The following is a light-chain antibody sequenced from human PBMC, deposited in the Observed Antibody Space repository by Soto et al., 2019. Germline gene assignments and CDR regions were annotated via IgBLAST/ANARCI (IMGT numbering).Light chain of an antibody. J-gene: IGLJ1*01. CDR1: SSNIGAGYD. Sequence: QSVLTQPPSVSGAPGQGVTVSCTGSSSNIGAGYDVHWYQQLPGTAPRLLIYGNSNRPSGVPDRFSGSKSGTSASLAISGLQAEDEAEYYCQSYDSSLSGYVFGTGTKLTVL. CDR2: GNS. CDR3: QSYDSSLSGYV. V-gene: IGLV1-40*01.